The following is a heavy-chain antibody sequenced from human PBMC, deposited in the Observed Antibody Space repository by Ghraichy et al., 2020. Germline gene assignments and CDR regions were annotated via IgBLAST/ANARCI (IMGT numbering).Heavy chain of an antibody. J-gene: IGHJ5*02. Sequence: GGSLRLSCAASGFTFSDYYMSWIRQAPGKGLEWVSYISSSVVSYTSISGSTIYYVDSVKGSFTISRDNAKTSLYLQMNSLTVEDTAVYYCARGEYYYDSSGYLHYFDPWGQGTLVTVSS. V-gene: IGHV3-11*01. D-gene: IGHD3-22*01. CDR3: ARGEYYYDSSGYLHYFDP. CDR2: ISSSVVSYTSISGSTI. CDR1: GFTFSDYY.